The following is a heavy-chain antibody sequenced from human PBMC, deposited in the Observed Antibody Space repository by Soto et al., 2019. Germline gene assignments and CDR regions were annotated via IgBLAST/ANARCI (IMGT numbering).Heavy chain of an antibody. D-gene: IGHD6-19*01. V-gene: IGHV4-39*01. CDR2: IYYSGST. CDR3: ARQGIAVAGKCFDY. CDR1: GGSISSSSYY. Sequence: SETLSLTCTVSGGSISSSSYYWGWIRQPPGKGLEWIGSIYYSGSTYYNPSLKSRVTISVDTSKNQFSLKLSSVTAADTAVYYCARQGIAVAGKCFDYWGQGTLVTVSS. J-gene: IGHJ4*02.